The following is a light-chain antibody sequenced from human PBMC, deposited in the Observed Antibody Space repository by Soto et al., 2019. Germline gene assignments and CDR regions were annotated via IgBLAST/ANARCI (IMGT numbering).Light chain of an antibody. CDR1: SSDVGKYNL. CDR2: EVN. CDR3: CSYGITTPWI. V-gene: IGLV2-23*02. J-gene: IGLJ2*01. Sequence: QSSLTQPASVSGSPGQSITISCTGTSSDVGKYNLVSWYQQHPGKAPKIMIVEVNKRPSGVSDRFSGSKSGNTASLTISGLQADDEADYYCCSYGITTPWIFGGGTELTVL.